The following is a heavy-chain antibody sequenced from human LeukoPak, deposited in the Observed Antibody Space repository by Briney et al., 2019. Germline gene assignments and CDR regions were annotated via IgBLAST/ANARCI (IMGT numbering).Heavy chain of an antibody. Sequence: GGSLRLSCAASAFTFSSYWMHWVRQAPGKGLVWVSRINSDGSSTSYADSVKGRFTISRDNAKNTLYLQMNSLRAEDTAVYYCARVDSSGYYLDYWGQGTLVTVSS. CDR3: ARVDSSGYYLDY. D-gene: IGHD3-22*01. CDR1: AFTFSSYW. J-gene: IGHJ4*02. V-gene: IGHV3-74*01. CDR2: INSDGSST.